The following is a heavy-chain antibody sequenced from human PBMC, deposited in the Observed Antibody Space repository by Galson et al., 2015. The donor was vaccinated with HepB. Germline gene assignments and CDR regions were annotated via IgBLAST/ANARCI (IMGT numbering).Heavy chain of an antibody. CDR1: GFTFSNYA. D-gene: IGHD4-23*01. J-gene: IGHJ2*01. Sequence: SLRLSCAASGFTFSNYAMTWVRQAPGKGLEWVSSIRGSGANTYYADSVKGRLTISRDNSKNTLYLQMNSLRAEDTAVYYCARDRTTVVTPGWYFDLWGRGTLVTVSS. V-gene: IGHV3-23*01. CDR2: IRGSGANT. CDR3: ARDRTTVVTPGWYFDL.